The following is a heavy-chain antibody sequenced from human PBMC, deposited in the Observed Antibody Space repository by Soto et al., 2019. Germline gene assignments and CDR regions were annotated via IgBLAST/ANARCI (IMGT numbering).Heavy chain of an antibody. CDR3: AKDPRNSGSYWGSFDY. CDR2: ISGSGGNT. J-gene: IGHJ4*02. Sequence: EVQLLESGGGLVQPGGSLRLSCAASGFTFSSYAMSWVRQAPGKGLEWVSAISGSGGNTYYADSVKGRFTISRDNSKNTLYLQMNSLRAEDTAVYYCAKDPRNSGSYWGSFDYWGQGTLVTVSS. CDR1: GFTFSSYA. D-gene: IGHD1-26*01. V-gene: IGHV3-23*01.